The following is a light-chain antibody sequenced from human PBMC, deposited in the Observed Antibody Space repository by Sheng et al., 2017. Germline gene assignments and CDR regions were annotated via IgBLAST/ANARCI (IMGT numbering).Light chain of an antibody. V-gene: IGKV1-27*01. CDR1: QDISYY. CDR2: GAS. Sequence: DIQMTQSPSSLSASVGDRVTITCRASQDISYYLAWFQQKPGEPPKLLIYGASILQSGVPSRFSGSGSGTDFTLTISSLQPEDFATYYCQQSYSTPYSFGQGTKLEIK. CDR3: QQSYSTPYS. J-gene: IGKJ2*03.